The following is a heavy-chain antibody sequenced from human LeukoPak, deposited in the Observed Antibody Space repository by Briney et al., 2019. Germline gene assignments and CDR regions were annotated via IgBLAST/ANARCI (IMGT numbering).Heavy chain of an antibody. CDR2: IYYSGST. Sequence: SETLSLTCTVSGGSIGSHYWSWIRQPPGKGLEWIGYIYYSGSTNYNPSLKSRVTISVDTSKNQFSLKLSSVTAADTVVYYCARDVGRFDPWGQGTLVTVSS. V-gene: IGHV4-59*11. CDR3: ARDVGRFDP. J-gene: IGHJ5*02. CDR1: GGSIGSHY. D-gene: IGHD7-27*01.